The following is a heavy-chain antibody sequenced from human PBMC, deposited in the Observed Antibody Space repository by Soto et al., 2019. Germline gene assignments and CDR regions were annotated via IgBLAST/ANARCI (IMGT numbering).Heavy chain of an antibody. V-gene: IGHV4-39*01. CDR3: ARTDAGTDAFDI. D-gene: IGHD1-26*01. Sequence: SETQSLTCTVSGGSISSSSYYWGWIRQPPGKGLEWIGSIYYSGSTYYNPSLKSRVTISVDTSKNQFSLKLSSVTAADTAVYYCARTDAGTDAFDIWGQGTMVTVSS. CDR2: IYYSGST. J-gene: IGHJ3*02. CDR1: GGSISSSSYY.